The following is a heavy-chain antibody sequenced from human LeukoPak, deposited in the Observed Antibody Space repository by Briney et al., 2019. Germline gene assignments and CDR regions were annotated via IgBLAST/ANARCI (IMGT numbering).Heavy chain of an antibody. CDR1: GYTFTGYY. J-gene: IGHJ6*02. Sequence: GASVKVSCKASGYTFTGYYMHWVRQAPGQGLEWMGWINPNSGGTNYAQKFQGRVTMTRDTSISTAYMELSRLRSDDTAVYYCARVGAGITIFGVVTRGPYGMDVWGQGTTVTVSS. CDR2: INPNSGGT. V-gene: IGHV1-2*02. D-gene: IGHD3-3*01. CDR3: ARVGAGITIFGVVTRGPYGMDV.